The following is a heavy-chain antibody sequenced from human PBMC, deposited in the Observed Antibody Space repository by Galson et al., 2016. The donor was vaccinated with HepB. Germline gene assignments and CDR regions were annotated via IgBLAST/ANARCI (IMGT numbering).Heavy chain of an antibody. V-gene: IGHV5-51*01. J-gene: IGHJ4*02. CDR2: IYPGDSDT. CDR1: GYSFSSYW. D-gene: IGHD6-19*01. CDR3: ARRDAGWSLFDY. Sequence: GAEVKKPGESLKISCKGSGYSFSSYWIGWVRQMPGKGLEWMGNIYPGDSDTKYSPSFEGQVTISADKSINTAYLQWTSLKASDTAMYYCARRDAGWSLFDYWGQGTLVTVSS.